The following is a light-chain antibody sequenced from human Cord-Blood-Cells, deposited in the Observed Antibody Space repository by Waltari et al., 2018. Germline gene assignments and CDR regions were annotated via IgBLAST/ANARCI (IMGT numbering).Light chain of an antibody. V-gene: IGLV3-21*04. J-gene: IGLJ3*02. CDR2: YDS. CDR3: QVWDSSSDHRV. Sequence: SYVLTQPPSVSVAPGKTARITCGGNNIGSKSVHWYQQKPGQAPVLVIYYDSDRPSGSPARFSGSNSGNTATLTIGRVEAGDEADYYCQVWDSSSDHRVFGGGTKLTVL. CDR1: NIGSKS.